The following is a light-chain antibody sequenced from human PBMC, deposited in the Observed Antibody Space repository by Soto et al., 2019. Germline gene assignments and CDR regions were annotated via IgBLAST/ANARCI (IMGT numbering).Light chain of an antibody. CDR1: SGHSNYA. Sequence: QLVLTQSPSASASLGASVKLTCTLSSGHSNYAIAWHQQQSEKGPRYLMNLNSDGSHSKGDEIPDRFSGSSSGAERYLTISSLQSEDEADYYCQTWGSGIVVFGGGTKLTVL. CDR3: QTWGSGIVV. V-gene: IGLV4-69*01. CDR2: LNSDGSH. J-gene: IGLJ2*01.